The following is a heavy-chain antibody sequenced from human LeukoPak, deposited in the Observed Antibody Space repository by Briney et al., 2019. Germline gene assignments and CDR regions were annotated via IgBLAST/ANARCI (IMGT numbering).Heavy chain of an antibody. CDR3: ARARETETIDY. V-gene: IGHV4-34*01. CDR2: ISHSGGT. CDR1: GGSFSGHY. D-gene: IGHD4-11*01. J-gene: IGHJ4*02. Sequence: PSQTLSLTCAGYGGSFSGHYWTWIRQTPGKGLEWIGEISHSGGTNYNPSVKSRVTLSVDTSKNQFSLKMTSVTAADTAVYYCARARETETIDYWGQGTPVTVSS.